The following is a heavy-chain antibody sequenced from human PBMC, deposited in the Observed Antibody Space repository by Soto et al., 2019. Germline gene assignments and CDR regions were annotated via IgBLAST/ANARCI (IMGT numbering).Heavy chain of an antibody. J-gene: IGHJ4*02. CDR3: AKDEYCSSTSCLYYFDY. CDR2: ISGSGGST. CDR1: GFTFSSYA. Sequence: GGSLRLSCAASGFTFSSYAMSWVRQAPGKGLEWVSAISGSGGSTYYADSVKGRFTISRDNSKNTLYLQMNSLRAEDTAVYYCAKDEYCSSTSCLYYFDYWRQGTLVTVSS. V-gene: IGHV3-23*01. D-gene: IGHD2-2*01.